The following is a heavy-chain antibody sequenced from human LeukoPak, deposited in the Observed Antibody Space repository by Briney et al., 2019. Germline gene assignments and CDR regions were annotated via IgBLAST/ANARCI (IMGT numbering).Heavy chain of an antibody. J-gene: IGHJ4*02. Sequence: GESLKISCKSSGSGFTNYWIGWGRRMPGKGLGWMGIIYPDDSDTRYSPSFQGQVTISVDKSISTAYLQWSSLKASDTAMYYCAKLGAYTSSWYGFVDYWGQGTLITVSS. V-gene: IGHV5-51*01. CDR2: IYPDDSDT. D-gene: IGHD6-19*01. CDR3: AKLGAYTSSWYGFVDY. CDR1: GSGFTNYW.